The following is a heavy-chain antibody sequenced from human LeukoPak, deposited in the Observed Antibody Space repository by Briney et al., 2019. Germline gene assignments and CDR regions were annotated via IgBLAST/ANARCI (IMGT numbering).Heavy chain of an antibody. CDR1: GGSISSYY. CDR2: IYYSGST. CDR3: ARLPACSGGSCFRAFDI. J-gene: IGHJ3*02. D-gene: IGHD2-15*01. V-gene: IGHV4-59*01. Sequence: SETLSLTCTVSGGSISSYYWSWIRQPPGKGVEWVGYIYYSGSTNYNPSLKSRVTISVDTSKNQFPLKLSSVTAADTAVYYCARLPACSGGSCFRAFDIWGQGTMVTVSS.